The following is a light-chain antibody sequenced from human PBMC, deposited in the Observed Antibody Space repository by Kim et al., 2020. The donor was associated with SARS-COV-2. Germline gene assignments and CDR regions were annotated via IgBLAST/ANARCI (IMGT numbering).Light chain of an antibody. Sequence: QSVLTQPPSVSAAPGHKVTISCTGSRSNIGTNPVSWYQQFPGTAPKLITYDNDKRPSGIPDRFSSSKSGTTATLGITGLRTGDEADYYCATYDSSLSVAVVGGVTQLTVL. V-gene: IGLV1-51*01. CDR3: ATYDSSLSVAV. CDR2: DND. J-gene: IGLJ3*02. CDR1: RSNIGTNP.